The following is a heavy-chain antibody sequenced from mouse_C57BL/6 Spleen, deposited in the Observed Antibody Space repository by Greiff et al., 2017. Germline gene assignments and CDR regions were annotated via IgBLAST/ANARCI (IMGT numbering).Heavy chain of an antibody. CDR2: ISDGGSYT. CDR1: GFTFSSYA. D-gene: IGHD2-2*01. CDR3: ARDQYGYDNYAMDY. Sequence: EVQLVESGGGLVKPGGSLKLSCAASGFTFSSYAMSWVRQTPEKRLEWVATISDGGSYTYYPDNVKGRFTISRDNAKNNLYLQMSHLKSEDTAMYYCARDQYGYDNYAMDYWGQGTSVTVSS. J-gene: IGHJ4*01. V-gene: IGHV5-4*01.